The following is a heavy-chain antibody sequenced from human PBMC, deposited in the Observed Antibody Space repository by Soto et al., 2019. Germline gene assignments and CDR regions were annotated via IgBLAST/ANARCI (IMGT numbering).Heavy chain of an antibody. Sequence: GGSLRLSCVASGFSFSDYSMTWMRQAPGGGLDFVAFISNTAITDYYADSVKGRFTISRDNARNSVYLQMDSLRAEDAAVYYCARVFEYSSSRSDYYYYMDVWGKGTTVTVSS. CDR1: GFSFSDYS. CDR2: ISNTAITD. D-gene: IGHD6-6*01. V-gene: IGHV3-11*01. J-gene: IGHJ6*03. CDR3: ARVFEYSSSRSDYYYYMDV.